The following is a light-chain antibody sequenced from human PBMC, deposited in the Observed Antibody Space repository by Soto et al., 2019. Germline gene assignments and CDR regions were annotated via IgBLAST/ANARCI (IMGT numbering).Light chain of an antibody. CDR3: QLRSDWLFS. V-gene: IGKV3-11*02. CDR1: QSIGVY. J-gene: IGKJ3*01. CDR2: DAS. Sequence: EIVLTQSPATLSLSPGERGTLSCRASQSIGVYLAWYQQKSGQAPRLLIYDASTRATGIPARFSGSGSVRDFTLTISSLEPEDFAVYYCQLRSDWLFSFGPGTTVEMK.